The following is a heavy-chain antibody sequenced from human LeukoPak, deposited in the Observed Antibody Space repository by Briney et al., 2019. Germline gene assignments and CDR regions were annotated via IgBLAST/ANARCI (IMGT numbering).Heavy chain of an antibody. CDR1: GFTVSSNY. J-gene: IGHJ6*02. CDR3: ARESRFGELSRYYYYYGMDV. Sequence: GGSLRLSCAASGFTVSSNYMSWVRQAPGKGLEWVSVIYTGGSTYYADSVKGRFTISRDNSKNTLYLQMNSLGAEDTAVYYCARESRFGELSRYYYYYGMDVWGQGTTVTVSS. V-gene: IGHV3-66*01. D-gene: IGHD3-10*01. CDR2: IYTGGST.